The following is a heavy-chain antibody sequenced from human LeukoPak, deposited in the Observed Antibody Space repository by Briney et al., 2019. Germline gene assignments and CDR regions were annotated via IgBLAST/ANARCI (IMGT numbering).Heavy chain of an antibody. CDR1: GYTFTSYG. Sequence: ASVKVSCKASGYTFTSYGISWVRQAPGQGLEWMGWISAYNGNTNYAQKLQGRVTMTTDTSMSTAYMELRSLRSDDTAVYYCAREGLRSIAARRGTRDYMDVWGKGTTVIVSS. D-gene: IGHD6-6*01. J-gene: IGHJ6*03. CDR2: ISAYNGNT. V-gene: IGHV1-18*01. CDR3: AREGLRSIAARRGTRDYMDV.